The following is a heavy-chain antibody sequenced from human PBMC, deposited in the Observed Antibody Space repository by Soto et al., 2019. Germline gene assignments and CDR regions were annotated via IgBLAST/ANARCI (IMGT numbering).Heavy chain of an antibody. J-gene: IGHJ5*02. D-gene: IGHD3-3*01. CDR2: IYSSGNT. CDR3: ARGQRFSDWFDP. CDR1: GGSVSSGYY. V-gene: IGHV4-4*07. Sequence: PSETLSLTCTVSGGSVSSGYYWTWIRQPAGKGLEWIGRIYSSGNTKYNPSLQSRVTMSLDTSNNQFSLRLTSVTAADTAVYYCARGQRFSDWFDPWGQGTLVTSPQ.